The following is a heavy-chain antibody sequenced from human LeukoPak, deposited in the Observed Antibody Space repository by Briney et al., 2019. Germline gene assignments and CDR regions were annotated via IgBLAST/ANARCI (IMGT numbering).Heavy chain of an antibody. Sequence: GGSLRLSCAASGFTFSSYAMHWVRQAPGKGLEWVAVISYDGSNKYYADSVKGRFTISRDNSKNTLYLQMNSLRAVDTAVYYCARDGSAFDIWGQGTMVTVSS. CDR2: ISYDGSNK. V-gene: IGHV3-30*04. CDR1: GFTFSSYA. D-gene: IGHD1-26*01. CDR3: ARDGSAFDI. J-gene: IGHJ3*02.